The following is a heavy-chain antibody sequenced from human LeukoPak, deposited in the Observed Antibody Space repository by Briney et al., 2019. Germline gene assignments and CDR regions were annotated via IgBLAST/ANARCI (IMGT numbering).Heavy chain of an antibody. J-gene: IGHJ4*02. D-gene: IGHD3-10*01. V-gene: IGHV4-30-4*01. CDR2: IYYSGST. CDR3: ASNYGSGSYHYFDY. Sequence: SETLSLTCTVSGGSISSGDYYWSWIRQPPGKGLEWIGYIYYSGSTYYNPSLKSRVTMSVGTSKNQFSLKMSSVTAADTAVYYCASNYGSGSYHYFDYWGQGTLVTVSS. CDR1: GGSISSGDYY.